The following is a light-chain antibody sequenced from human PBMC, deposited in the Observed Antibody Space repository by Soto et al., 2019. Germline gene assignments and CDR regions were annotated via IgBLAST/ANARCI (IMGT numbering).Light chain of an antibody. CDR1: SSNIGSNT. V-gene: IGLV1-44*01. Sequence: QSVLTQPPSASGTPGQRVTISCSGSSSNIGSNTVNWYQQLPGTAPKLLIYSNNQRPSGVPDRFSGSKSGPSASLAISGLQFEDEADYYCAAWDDSLNGWVFGGGTKVTVL. J-gene: IGLJ3*02. CDR2: SNN. CDR3: AAWDDSLNGWV.